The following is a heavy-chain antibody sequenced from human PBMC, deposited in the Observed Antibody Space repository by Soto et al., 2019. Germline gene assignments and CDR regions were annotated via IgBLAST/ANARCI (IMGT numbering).Heavy chain of an antibody. CDR1: GYTFTSYY. CDR3: AGYCSSTSCPGDAFDI. J-gene: IGHJ3*02. V-gene: IGHV1-46*03. CDR2: INPSGGST. D-gene: IGHD2-2*01. Sequence: SVKVSCKASGYTFTSYYMHWVRQAPGQGLEWMGIINPSGGSTSYAQKFQGRVTMTRDTSTSTVYMELSSLRSEDTAVYYCAGYCSSTSCPGDAFDIWGQGTMVTVSS.